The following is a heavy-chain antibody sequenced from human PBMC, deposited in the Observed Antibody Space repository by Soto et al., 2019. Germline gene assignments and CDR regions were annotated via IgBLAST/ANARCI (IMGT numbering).Heavy chain of an antibody. Sequence: GGSLTLSCAASGCTFSSYSMNWVRQAPGKGLEWVSYISSSSSTIYHADSVKGRFTISRDNAKDSLYLQMNSLRAEDTAVYYCARDWEYCSSTSCEVDYWGQGT. D-gene: IGHD2-2*01. V-gene: IGHV3-48*01. J-gene: IGHJ4*02. CDR2: ISSSSSTI. CDR1: GCTFSSYS. CDR3: ARDWEYCSSTSCEVDY.